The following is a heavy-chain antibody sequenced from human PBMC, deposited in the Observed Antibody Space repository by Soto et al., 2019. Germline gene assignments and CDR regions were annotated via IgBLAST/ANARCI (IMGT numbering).Heavy chain of an antibody. CDR3: TSYAYGDVDY. CDR2: IVPLFPTA. J-gene: IGHJ4*02. D-gene: IGHD4-17*01. V-gene: IGHV1-69*01. Sequence: QVQLVQSGAEMKKPGSSVKVSCKASGVTFSSYPFNWVRQAPGQGLEWIGGIVPLFPTADYAPKYRGRVTITEDDSTDTAYMELSSLTSEDTAVYYCTSYAYGDVDYWGQGTLVTVSS. CDR1: GVTFSSYP.